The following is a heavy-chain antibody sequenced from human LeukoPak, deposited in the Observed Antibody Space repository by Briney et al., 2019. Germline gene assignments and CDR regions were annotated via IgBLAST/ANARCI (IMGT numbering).Heavy chain of an antibody. CDR3: ARRARDYGDYLGYYYGMDV. CDR2: IYYSGST. V-gene: IGHV4-59*08. Sequence: SETLSLTCTVSGGSISSYYWSWIRQPPGKGLEWIGYIYYSGSTNYNPSLKSQVTISVDTSKNQFSLKLSSVTAADTAVYYCARRARDYGDYLGYYYGMDVWGQGTTVTVSS. CDR1: GGSISSYY. D-gene: IGHD4-17*01. J-gene: IGHJ6*02.